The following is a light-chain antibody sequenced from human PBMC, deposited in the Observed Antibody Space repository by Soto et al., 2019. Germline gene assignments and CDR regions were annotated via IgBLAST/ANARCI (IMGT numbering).Light chain of an antibody. V-gene: IGKV4-1*01. CDR3: QQYYSTPQLT. CDR1: QSILYSSNNKNY. Sequence: DIVMTQSPDSLAVSLGERATINCKSSQSILYSSNNKNYLAWYQQKPRQPPKLLIYWASTRESGVPDRFSGSGSGTNFTLTISSLQAEDVAVYYCQQYYSTPQLTFGGGTKVDIK. J-gene: IGKJ4*01. CDR2: WAS.